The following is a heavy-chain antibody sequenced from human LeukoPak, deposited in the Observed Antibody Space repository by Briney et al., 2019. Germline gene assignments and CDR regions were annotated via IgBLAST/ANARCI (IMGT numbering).Heavy chain of an antibody. CDR1: GVSFSGYY. CDR3: AGDNPYCSSTSCYAGWFDP. D-gene: IGHD2-2*01. CDR2: INHSGST. J-gene: IGHJ5*02. Sequence: SETLSLTCAVYGVSFSGYYWSWIRQPPGKGLEWVGEINHSGSTNYNPSLKSRVTISVDTSKNQFSLKLSSVTAADTAVYYCAGDNPYCSSTSCYAGWFDPWGQGTLVTVS. V-gene: IGHV4-34*01.